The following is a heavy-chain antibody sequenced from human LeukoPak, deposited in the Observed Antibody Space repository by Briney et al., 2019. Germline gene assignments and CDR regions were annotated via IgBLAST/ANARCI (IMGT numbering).Heavy chain of an antibody. CDR3: ARALDSGSYQWRAPDWYFDL. Sequence: PSETLSLTCTVSGYSISSGYYWGWIRQPPGKGLEWIGSIYHSGSTYYNPSLKSRVTISVDTSKNQFSLKLSSVTAADTAVYYCARALDSGSYQWRAPDWYFDLWGRGTLVTVSS. D-gene: IGHD1-26*01. J-gene: IGHJ2*01. CDR2: IYHSGST. V-gene: IGHV4-38-2*02. CDR1: GYSISSGYY.